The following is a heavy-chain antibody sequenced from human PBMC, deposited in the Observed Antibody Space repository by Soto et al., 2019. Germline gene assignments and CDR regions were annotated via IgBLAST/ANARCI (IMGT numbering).Heavy chain of an antibody. CDR2: IYYSGST. Sequence: LSLTCTVSGVSISSGDYYWSWIRQPPGKGLEWIGYIYYSGSTYYNPSLKSRVTISVDTSKNQFSLKLSSVTAADTAVYYCARGWFGEIPYYYYGMDVWGQGTTVTVSS. J-gene: IGHJ6*02. CDR1: GVSISSGDYY. D-gene: IGHD3-10*01. V-gene: IGHV4-30-4*01. CDR3: ARGWFGEIPYYYYGMDV.